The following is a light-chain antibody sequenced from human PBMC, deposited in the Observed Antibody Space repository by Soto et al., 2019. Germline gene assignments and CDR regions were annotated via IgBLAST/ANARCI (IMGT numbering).Light chain of an antibody. CDR1: QGISSY. J-gene: IGKJ4*01. CDR2: AAS. V-gene: IGKV1-9*01. Sequence: DIQLTQSPSFLSASVADRVTITCRASQGISSYLAWYQQKPGKAPKLLIYAASTLQSGVPSRFSGSGSGTEFTLTISSLQPEDFATYYCQQFNSYPLTFGGGTKVEIK. CDR3: QQFNSYPLT.